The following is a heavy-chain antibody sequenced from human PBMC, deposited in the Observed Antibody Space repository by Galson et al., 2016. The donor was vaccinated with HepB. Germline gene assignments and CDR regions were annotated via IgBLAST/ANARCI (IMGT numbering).Heavy chain of an antibody. D-gene: IGHD1-1*01. CDR1: SDSLSTSDW. J-gene: IGHJ3*02. CDR2: INDSGTT. Sequence: EPLSLTCTVSSDSLSTSDWWSWVRQSPRKGLEWIGEINDSGTTNYNPSLEGRVTISVDTSKNQFSLRLTSVTAADTAVYYCARDATSRATHATFYMWGQGTVVTVSS. V-gene: IGHV4-4*02. CDR3: ARDATSRATHATFYM.